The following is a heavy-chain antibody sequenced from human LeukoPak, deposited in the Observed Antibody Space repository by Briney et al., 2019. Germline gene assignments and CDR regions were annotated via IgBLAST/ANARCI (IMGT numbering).Heavy chain of an antibody. V-gene: IGHV4-30-4*01. CDR3: ARDSFSELGIFYYYYGMDV. J-gene: IGHJ6*04. CDR1: GGSISSGDYY. CDR2: IYYSGST. Sequence: PSETLSLTCTVSGGSISSGDYYWRWIRQPPGKGLEWIAYIYYSGSTYYNPSLKSRVTISVDTSKNQFSLKLSSVTAADTAVYYCARDSFSELGIFYYYYGMDVWGKGTTVTVSS. D-gene: IGHD7-27*01.